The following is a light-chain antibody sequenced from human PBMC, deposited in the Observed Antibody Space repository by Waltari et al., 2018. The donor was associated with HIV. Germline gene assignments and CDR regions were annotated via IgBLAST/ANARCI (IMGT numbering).Light chain of an antibody. Sequence: SEWTRTPTVPVALGQSVRITAKEDSTNTYFQDGYQQKPGQVPVLVIYGENNRPSGIPDRFSGSTSGNTASLIITGAQAEDEAEYYCNSRDSSGNRLVVFGGGTKLTVL. CDR2: GEN. V-gene: IGLV3-19*01. CDR1: STNTY. J-gene: IGLJ2*01. CDR3: NSRDSSGNRLVV.